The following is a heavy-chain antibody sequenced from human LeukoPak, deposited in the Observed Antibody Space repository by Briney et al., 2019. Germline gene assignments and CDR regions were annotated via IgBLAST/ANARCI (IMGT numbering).Heavy chain of an antibody. Sequence: GGSLRLSCAASGFTFSTYAMNWVRQAPGKGLEWLSGISGNGGSTSHADSLKGRFNISRDNSKNTLSLELNGLRVEDTAVYFCARAKKGTPLPISYYYYAMDVWGEGTTVTVSS. J-gene: IGHJ6*04. CDR3: ARAKKGTPLPISYYYYAMDV. D-gene: IGHD1/OR15-1a*01. V-gene: IGHV3-23*01. CDR2: ISGNGGST. CDR1: GFTFSTYA.